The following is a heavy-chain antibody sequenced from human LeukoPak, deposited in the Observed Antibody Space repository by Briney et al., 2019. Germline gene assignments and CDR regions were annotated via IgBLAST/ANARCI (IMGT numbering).Heavy chain of an antibody. CDR2: ISYDGSNK. V-gene: IGHV3-30*04. D-gene: IGHD6-13*01. CDR1: GFTFSSYA. CDR3: ARDSEQQLTYYFDY. J-gene: IGHJ4*02. Sequence: PGGSLRLSCAASGFTFSSYAMHWVRQAPGKGLEWVAVISYDGSNKYYADSVEGRFTISRDNSKNTLYLQMNSLRAEDTAVYYCARDSEQQLTYYFDYWGQGTLVTVSS.